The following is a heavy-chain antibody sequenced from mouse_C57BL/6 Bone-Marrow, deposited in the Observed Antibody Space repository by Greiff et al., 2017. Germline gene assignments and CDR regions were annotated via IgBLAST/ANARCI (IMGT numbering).Heavy chain of an antibody. CDR2: IFPSDGST. CDR1: GYTFTSYD. CDR3: ARDYGSSYWYFDV. Sequence: QVQLQQSGPELVKPGASVKLSCKASGYTFTSYDINCLKQRPGQGLGWNGWIFPSDGSTKYNEKFKSQATLTVDTSSSTAYMELQSLTSEDSAVYFCARDYGSSYWYFDVWGTGTAVTVSA. D-gene: IGHD1-1*01. J-gene: IGHJ1*03. V-gene: IGHV1-85*01.